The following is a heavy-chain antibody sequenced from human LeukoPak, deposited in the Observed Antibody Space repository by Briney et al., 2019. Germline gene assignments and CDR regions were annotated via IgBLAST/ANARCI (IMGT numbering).Heavy chain of an antibody. CDR1: GGSISSSSYY. V-gene: IGHV4-39*07. CDR2: IYYSGST. D-gene: IGHD4/OR15-4a*01. CDR3: ARASMVLFDY. Sequence: SETLSLTCTVSGGSISSSSYYWGWIRRPPGKGLEWIGSIYYSGSTYYNPSLKSRVTISVDTSKNQFSLKLSSVTAADTAVYYCARASMVLFDYWGQGTLVTVSS. J-gene: IGHJ4*02.